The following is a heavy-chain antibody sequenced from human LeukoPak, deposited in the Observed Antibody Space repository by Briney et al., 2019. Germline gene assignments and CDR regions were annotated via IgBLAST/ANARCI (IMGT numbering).Heavy chain of an antibody. J-gene: IGHJ4*02. V-gene: IGHV1-18*01. D-gene: IGHD3-10*01. CDR3: ARRGLDY. CDR1: GYTFTSYG. CDR2: INNYNNNT. Sequence: ASVTVSCKASGYTFTSYGISWVRQAPGQGLEWMGWINNYNNNTNYVQKFQGRVTMTTDTSTNTAYMELRSLRSDDTAVYYCARRGLDYWGQGTLVTVSS.